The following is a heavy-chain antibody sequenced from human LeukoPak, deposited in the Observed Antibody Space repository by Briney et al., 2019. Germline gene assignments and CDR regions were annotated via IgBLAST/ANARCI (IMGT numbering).Heavy chain of an antibody. J-gene: IGHJ6*02. V-gene: IGHV1-46*01. D-gene: IGHD6-6*01. Sequence: ASVKVSCKASGYTFTNYYMHWVRQAPGQGLEWMGINNPSGGSTSHTQKFQGRVTLTRDTSTSTVYMELSSLRSEDTAVYYCALAARYYYYTMDVWGQGTTVTVSS. CDR2: NNPSGGST. CDR1: GYTFTNYY. CDR3: ALAARYYYYTMDV.